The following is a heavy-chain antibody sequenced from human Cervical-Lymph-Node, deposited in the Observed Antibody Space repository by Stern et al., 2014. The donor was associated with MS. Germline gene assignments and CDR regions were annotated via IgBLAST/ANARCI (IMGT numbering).Heavy chain of an antibody. J-gene: IGHJ4*02. CDR2: TNAGKGNT. Sequence: VQLVQSGAEVKKPGASVTVSCKASGYTFTSYAMHWVRKAPGQRLERMGGTNAGKGNTKKSQKFQGRVTITRDTSASTAYMELSSLRAEDTAVYYCARALWFGESPIDYWGQGTLVTVSS. D-gene: IGHD3-10*01. CDR3: ARALWFGESPIDY. V-gene: IGHV1-3*01. CDR1: GYTFTSYA.